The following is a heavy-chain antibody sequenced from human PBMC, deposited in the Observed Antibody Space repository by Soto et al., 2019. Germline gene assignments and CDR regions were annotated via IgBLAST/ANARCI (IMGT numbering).Heavy chain of an antibody. J-gene: IGHJ4*02. CDR1: GGTFSSYA. Sequence: QVQLVQSGAEVKKPGSSVKVSCKASGGTFSSYAISWVRQAPGQGLEWMGGIIPIFGTANYAQKFQGRVRIXXDXSXXTAYMELSSLRSEDTAVYYCAREKCTNGVCYTGGHWGQGTLVTVSS. CDR3: AREKCTNGVCYTGGH. CDR2: IIPIFGTA. D-gene: IGHD2-8*01. V-gene: IGHV1-69*12.